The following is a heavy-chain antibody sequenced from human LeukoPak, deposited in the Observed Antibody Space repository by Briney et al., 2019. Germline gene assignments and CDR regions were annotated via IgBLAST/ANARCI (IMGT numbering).Heavy chain of an antibody. CDR1: GFTFGSYA. V-gene: IGHV3-30*18. Sequence: GGSLRLSCAASGFTFGSYAMTWVRQAPGKGLEWVALITYDDFYKYYGDSVKGRFTISRDNSKHTLYLQMNSLRPEDTAVYYCAKDRISMVRSSDIDNWGQGTLVTVSS. CDR3: AKDRISMVRSSDIDN. CDR2: ITYDDFYK. J-gene: IGHJ4*02. D-gene: IGHD3-10*01.